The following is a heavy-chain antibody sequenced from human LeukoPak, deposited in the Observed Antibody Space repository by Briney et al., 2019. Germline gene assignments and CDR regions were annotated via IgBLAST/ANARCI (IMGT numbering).Heavy chain of an antibody. CDR3: ARHTDRWLQYFDY. Sequence: SETLSLTCTVSGGSISSYYWSWIRQPPGRGLEWIGYIYYSGSTNYNPSLKSRVTISVDTSKNQFSLKLSSVTAADTAVYYCARHTDRWLQYFDYWGQGTLVTVSS. CDR1: GGSISSYY. CDR2: IYYSGST. J-gene: IGHJ4*02. V-gene: IGHV4-59*08. D-gene: IGHD5-12*01.